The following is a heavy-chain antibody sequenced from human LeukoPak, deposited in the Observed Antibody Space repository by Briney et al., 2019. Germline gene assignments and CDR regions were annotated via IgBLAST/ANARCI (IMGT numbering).Heavy chain of an antibody. D-gene: IGHD6-13*01. CDR1: GFAFSRYA. Sequence: GGSLRLSCAASGFAFSRYAMSWVRQAPGKGLEWVSSISGTGGRTYYADPVKGRFTISRDNSKNTLDLQMNSLRADDTAVYYCARDGYSNYWYLNLWGQGTLVTVSS. CDR3: ARDGYSNYWYLNL. V-gene: IGHV3-23*01. J-gene: IGHJ4*02. CDR2: ISGTGGRT.